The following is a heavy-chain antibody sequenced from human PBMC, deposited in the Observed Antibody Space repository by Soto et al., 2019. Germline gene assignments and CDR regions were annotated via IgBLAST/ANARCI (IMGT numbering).Heavy chain of an antibody. D-gene: IGHD1-1*01. CDR2: ISGSGGST. Sequence: EVQLLESGGGLVQPGGSLRLSCAASGFPFSSYAMSWARQAQGKGLEWVSAISGSGGSTYYADSVKGRFTISRDNSKNTLYLQMNSLRAEDTAVYYCANLNWNGGNWFDPWGQGTLVTVSS. CDR1: GFPFSSYA. V-gene: IGHV3-23*01. CDR3: ANLNWNGGNWFDP. J-gene: IGHJ5*02.